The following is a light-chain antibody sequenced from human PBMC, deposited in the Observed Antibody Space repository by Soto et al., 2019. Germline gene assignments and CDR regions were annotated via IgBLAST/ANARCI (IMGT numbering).Light chain of an antibody. J-gene: IGKJ1*01. V-gene: IGKV3-15*01. CDR2: DAS. CDR3: QQYNNWPRT. CDR1: QSVSSY. Sequence: EIVMTQSPATLSVSPGERATLSCRASQSVSSYLALYHQKPGQAPRLLIYDASTTATGIPARFSGSGSGTEFTLTINRLQSEDFAVYYCQQYNNWPRTFGQGTKVDIK.